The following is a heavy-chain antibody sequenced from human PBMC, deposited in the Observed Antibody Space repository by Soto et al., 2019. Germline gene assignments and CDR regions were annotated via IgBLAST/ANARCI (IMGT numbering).Heavy chain of an antibody. CDR1: GGTFSTSA. Sequence: QVQLVQSGAEVKKPGSSVKVSCKASGGTFSTSAISWVRQAPGQGLEWVGGIMPVFPTPDHAQNFQGRVTLTADESTTTTYLELTSLRADDTAVYYCARDKDRLQLGGNYYYILDVWGQGTAITVSS. D-gene: IGHD1-1*01. CDR2: IMPVFPTP. CDR3: ARDKDRLQLGGNYYYILDV. J-gene: IGHJ6*02. V-gene: IGHV1-69*12.